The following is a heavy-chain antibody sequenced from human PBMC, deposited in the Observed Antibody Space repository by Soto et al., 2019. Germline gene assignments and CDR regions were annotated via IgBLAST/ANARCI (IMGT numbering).Heavy chain of an antibody. CDR2: TYYRSQWHN. V-gene: IGHV6-1*01. D-gene: IGHD3-10*01. J-gene: IGHJ3*02. Sequence: SQTLSLTCAISGDIVFSNTATWNWIRQSPSRGLEWLGRTYYRSQWHNDYAETVKSRITINPDTSKNQFSLQLNSVTPEDTAVHYCARARGFLSEDLDIWGRGPMVTVSS. CDR1: GDIVFSNTAT. CDR3: ARARGFLSEDLDI.